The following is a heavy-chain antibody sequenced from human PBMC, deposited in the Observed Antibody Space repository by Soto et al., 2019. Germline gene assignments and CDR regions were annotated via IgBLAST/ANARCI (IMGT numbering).Heavy chain of an antibody. CDR2: IYYSGRT. Sequence: QVQLQESGPGLVKPSQTLSLTCTVSGDSISSGGYYWSWIRQHPGKGLEWIGYIYYSGRTNYNPSLKMRVTISVDTSNNQFSLKLSSVTAADTAVYYCARDECSGCSCYWFSQHWGQGTLVTVSS. CDR1: GDSISSGGYY. D-gene: IGHD2-15*01. V-gene: IGHV4-31*03. J-gene: IGHJ1*01. CDR3: ARDECSGCSCYWFSQH.